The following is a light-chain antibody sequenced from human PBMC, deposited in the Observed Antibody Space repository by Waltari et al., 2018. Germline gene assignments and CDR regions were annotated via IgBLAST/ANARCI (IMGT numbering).Light chain of an antibody. Sequence: DIQMTQSPSSLSGSVGDRVTITCRASQSISPYLNWYQQKPGKAPKLLSSSASCLQSGVPARFSCSGSRTDFTLTISSLQPEDFATYYCQQSYSSPQTFGQGTKVEIK. CDR2: SAS. CDR3: QQSYSSPQT. J-gene: IGKJ1*01. CDR1: QSISPY. V-gene: IGKV1-39*01.